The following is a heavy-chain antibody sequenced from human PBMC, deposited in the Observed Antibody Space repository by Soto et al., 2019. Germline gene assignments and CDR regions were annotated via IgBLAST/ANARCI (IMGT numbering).Heavy chain of an antibody. CDR2: IYYSGST. V-gene: IGHV4-31*03. Sequence: SETLSLTCTVSGGSISSGGYYWSWIRQHPGKGLEWIGYIYYSGSTYYNPSLKSRVTISVDTSKNQFSLKLSSVTAADTAVYYCARDRVELGRYYYYYYGMDVWGQGTTVTVSS. CDR3: ARDRVELGRYYYYYYGMDV. D-gene: IGHD1-26*01. CDR1: GGSISSGGYY. J-gene: IGHJ6*02.